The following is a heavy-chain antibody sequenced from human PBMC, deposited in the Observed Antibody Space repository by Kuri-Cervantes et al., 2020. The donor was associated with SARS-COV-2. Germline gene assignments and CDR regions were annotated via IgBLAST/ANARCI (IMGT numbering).Heavy chain of an antibody. V-gene: IGHV4-59*08. CDR3: ARGYCSSTSCYWDGDWFDP. CDR1: GGSISSYY. J-gene: IGHJ5*02. CDR2: IYYSGST. Sequence: SETLSLTCTVSGGSISSYYWSWIRQPPGKGLEWIGYIYYSGSTNYNPSLKSRVTISVDTSKNQFSLKLSSVTAADTAVYYCARGYCSSTSCYWDGDWFDPWDQGTLVTVSS. D-gene: IGHD2-2*01.